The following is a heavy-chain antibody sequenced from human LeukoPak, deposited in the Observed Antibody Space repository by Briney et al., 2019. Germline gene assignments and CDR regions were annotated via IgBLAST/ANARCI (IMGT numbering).Heavy chain of an antibody. Sequence: GGSLRLSCAVSGFTFSSYSMNWVRQAPGKGLEWVSSISSSSSYIYYADSVKGRFTISRDNAKNSLYLQMNSLRAEDTAVYYCARDEELERGAGDPGDFDYWGQGTLVTVSS. J-gene: IGHJ4*02. CDR1: GFTFSSYS. CDR3: ARDEELERGAGDPGDFDY. D-gene: IGHD1-1*01. V-gene: IGHV3-21*01. CDR2: ISSSSSYI.